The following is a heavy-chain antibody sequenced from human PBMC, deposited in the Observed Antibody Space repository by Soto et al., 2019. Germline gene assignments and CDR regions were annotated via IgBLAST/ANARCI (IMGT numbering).Heavy chain of an antibody. CDR3: ARVRGFGESYFDY. J-gene: IGHJ4*02. D-gene: IGHD3-10*01. CDR2: INAGNGNT. Sequence: ASVKVSCKASGYTFTSYAMHWVRQAPGQRLEWMGWINAGNGNTKYSQKFQGRVTITRDTSASTAYMELSSLRSEDTAVYYCARVRGFGESYFDYWGQGTLVTVSS. CDR1: GYTFTSYA. V-gene: IGHV1-3*01.